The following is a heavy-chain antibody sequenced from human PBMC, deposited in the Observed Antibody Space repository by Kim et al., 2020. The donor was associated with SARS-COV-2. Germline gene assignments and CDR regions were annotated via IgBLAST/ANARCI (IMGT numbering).Heavy chain of an antibody. D-gene: IGHD3-10*01. CDR2: IYYSGST. CDR3: ARDHGRLWFGEPTYGMDV. CDR1: GGSVSSGSYY. J-gene: IGHJ6*02. Sequence: SETLSLTCTVSGGSVSSGSYYWSWIRQPPGKGLEWIGYIYYSGSTNYNPSLKSRVTISVDTSKNQFSLKLSSVTAADTAVYYCARDHGRLWFGEPTYGMDVWGQGTTVTVSS. V-gene: IGHV4-61*01.